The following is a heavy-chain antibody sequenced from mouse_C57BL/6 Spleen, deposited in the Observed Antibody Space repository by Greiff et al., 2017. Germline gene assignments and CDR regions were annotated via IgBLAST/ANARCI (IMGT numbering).Heavy chain of an antibody. V-gene: IGHV1-82*01. CDR1: GYAFSSSW. D-gene: IGHD1-1*01. J-gene: IGHJ1*03. CDR2: IYPGDGDT. CDR3: APGSSYGYFDV. Sequence: QVQLQQSGPELVKPGASVKISCKASGYAFSSSWMNWVKQRPGKGLEWIGRIYPGDGDTNYNGKFKGKATLTADKSSSTAYMQLSSLTSEDSAVYFCAPGSSYGYFDVWGTGTTVTVSS.